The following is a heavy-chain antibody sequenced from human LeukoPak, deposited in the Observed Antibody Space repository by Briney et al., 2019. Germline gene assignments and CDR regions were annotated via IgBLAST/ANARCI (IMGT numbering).Heavy chain of an antibody. CDR3: ARTSRITRTFDP. D-gene: IGHD3-10*01. J-gene: IGHJ5*02. CDR2: ISGSGGST. CDR1: GFTFSSYG. V-gene: IGHV3-23*01. Sequence: GGSLRLSCAASGFTFSSYGMSWVRQAPGKGLEWVSAISGSGGSTYYADSVKGRFTISRDNAKNSLYLQMNSLRAEDTAVYYCARTSRITRTFDPWGQGTLVTVSS.